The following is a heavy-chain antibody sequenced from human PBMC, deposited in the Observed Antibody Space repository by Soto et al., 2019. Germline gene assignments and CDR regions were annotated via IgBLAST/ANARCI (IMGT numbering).Heavy chain of an antibody. J-gene: IGHJ1*01. D-gene: IGHD2-15*01. Sequence: QVQLVESGGGVVQPGRSLRLSCAASGFTFSSYAMHWVRQAPGKGLEWVAVISYDGSNKYYADSVKGRFTISRDNSKNTLYLQINSLRAEDTAVYYCARDSCSGGSCYSRPQHVIQHWGQGTLVTVSS. CDR3: ARDSCSGGSCYSRPQHVIQH. CDR2: ISYDGSNK. V-gene: IGHV3-30-3*01. CDR1: GFTFSSYA.